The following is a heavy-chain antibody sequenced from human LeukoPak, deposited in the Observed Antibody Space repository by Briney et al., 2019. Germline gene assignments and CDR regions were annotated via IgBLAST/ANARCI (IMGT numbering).Heavy chain of an antibody. Sequence: KSGGSLRLSCAASGFTFSDYYMSWIRQAPGKGLEWVSYISSSGSTIYYADSVKGRFTISGDNAKNSLYLQMNSLRAEDTAVYYCARGGSSGYSSSWYSTPRFDYWGQGTLVTVSS. CDR3: ARGGSSGYSSSWYSTPRFDY. CDR1: GFTFSDYY. D-gene: IGHD6-13*01. V-gene: IGHV3-11*01. CDR2: ISSSGSTI. J-gene: IGHJ4*02.